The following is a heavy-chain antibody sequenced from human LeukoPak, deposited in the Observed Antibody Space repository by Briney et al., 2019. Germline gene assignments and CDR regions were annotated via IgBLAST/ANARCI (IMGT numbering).Heavy chain of an antibody. CDR2: TRNKANSYTT. Sequence: GGSLRLSCAASGFTFSDHYMDWVRQAPGKGLEWVGRTRNKANSYTTEYAASVKGRFTISRDDSKNSLYLQMNSLKTEDTAVYYCALTGSSWPHWGQGTLVTVSS. CDR1: GFTFSDHY. J-gene: IGHJ4*02. CDR3: ALTGSSWPH. D-gene: IGHD6-13*01. V-gene: IGHV3-72*01.